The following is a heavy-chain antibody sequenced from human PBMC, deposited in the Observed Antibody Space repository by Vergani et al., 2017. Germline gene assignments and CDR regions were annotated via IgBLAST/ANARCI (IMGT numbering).Heavy chain of an antibody. J-gene: IGHJ1*01. D-gene: IGHD2-15*01. CDR2: IDRNYGVK. CDR3: ARISGGSAPYLHY. V-gene: IGHV3-20*04. Sequence: EVHLEESGGGLVQPGGSLRLSCTASGFTFQAFAFHWVRQVSGRGLEWVSGIDRNYGVKNGNSFEGRFSISRDNAKTTLYLQMNSLRDEDRGVYYCARISGGSAPYLHYWGQGTLVTVAS. CDR1: GFTFQAFA.